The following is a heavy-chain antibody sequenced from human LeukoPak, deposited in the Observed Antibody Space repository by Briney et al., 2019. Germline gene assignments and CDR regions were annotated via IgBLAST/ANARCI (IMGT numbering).Heavy chain of an antibody. V-gene: IGHV1-2*02. D-gene: IGHD2-2*01. CDR1: GYSSTGYY. CDR2: INPNSGGT. CDR3: ARERRPSDRSSTSCHEYFHY. J-gene: IGHJ4*02. Sequence: GASVKVSCKASGYSSTGYYMHWVRQPPGQGLEWMGWINPNSGGTNYAQNFQGRVTMTRDTSIGTAYMELSRLRSDDTAAYYCARERRPSDRSSTSCHEYFHYWGQGTLVTVSS.